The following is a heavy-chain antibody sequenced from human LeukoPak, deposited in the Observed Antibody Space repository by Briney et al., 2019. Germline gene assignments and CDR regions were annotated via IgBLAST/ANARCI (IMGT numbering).Heavy chain of an antibody. V-gene: IGHV4-38-2*01. CDR3: ARHEGYCSSNSCYRGWFDP. CDR1: GYSISSGYY. Sequence: SETLSLTCAVSGYSISSGYYWGWIRQPPGKGLEWFGSIDERGSAYYNPSLKSRLTIAVDTAKDQFSLKLRSVTAAATAVYYCARHEGYCSSNSCYRGWFDPWGQGTLVIVSS. CDR2: IDERGSA. J-gene: IGHJ5*02. D-gene: IGHD2-2*01.